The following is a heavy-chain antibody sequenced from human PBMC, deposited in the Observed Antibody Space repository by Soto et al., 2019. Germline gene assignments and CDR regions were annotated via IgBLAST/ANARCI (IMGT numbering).Heavy chain of an antibody. CDR2: INHSGST. V-gene: IGHV4-34*01. CDR3: ARSIAMSGFFGMDV. CDR1: GGSFSGYY. Sequence: SETLSLTCAVYGGSFSGYYWSWIRQPPGKGLEWIGEINHSGSTNYNPSLKSRVTISVDTSKNQFSLKLSSVTTADTAVYYCARSIAMSGFFGMDVWGQGTTVTVSS. D-gene: IGHD6-19*01. J-gene: IGHJ6*02.